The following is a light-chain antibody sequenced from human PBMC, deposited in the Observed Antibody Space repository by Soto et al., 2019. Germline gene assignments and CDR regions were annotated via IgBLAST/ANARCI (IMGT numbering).Light chain of an antibody. V-gene: IGKV3-11*01. CDR2: DAT. CDR1: QSVSTY. Sequence: EIVLTKSPATLSLSPGERATLSCRASQSVSTYLAWYQQKPGQAPRLLVYDATNRATGIPARFSGSGSGTDFTLTINSLEPEDFAVYSCQQRSNWPLTFGGGTKVEIK. CDR3: QQRSNWPLT. J-gene: IGKJ4*01.